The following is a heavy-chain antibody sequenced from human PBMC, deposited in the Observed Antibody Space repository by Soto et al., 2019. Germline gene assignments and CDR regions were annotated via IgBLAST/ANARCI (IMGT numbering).Heavy chain of an antibody. CDR2: ISAYNGNT. V-gene: IGHV1-18*01. D-gene: IGHD2-15*01. CDR1: GYTFTSYG. CDR3: ARVRYCSGGSCHNDAFDI. Sequence: QVQLVQSGAEVKKPGASVKVSCKASGYTFTSYGISWVRQAPGQGLEWMGWISAYNGNTNYAQKLQGRVTMTTDTPTRPAYMELRSLRSDDTAVYYCARVRYCSGGSCHNDAFDIWGQGTMVTVSS. J-gene: IGHJ3*02.